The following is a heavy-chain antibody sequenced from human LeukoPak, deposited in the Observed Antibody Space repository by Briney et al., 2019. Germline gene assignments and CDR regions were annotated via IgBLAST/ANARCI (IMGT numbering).Heavy chain of an antibody. V-gene: IGHV4-59*01. J-gene: IGHJ4*02. CDR3: ARDYYSSGWYDY. CDR1: GGSISNYH. CDR2: IYYTGST. D-gene: IGHD6-19*01. Sequence: VKPSETLSLTCTVSGGSISNYHWSWIRQPPGKGLEWIGYIYYTGSTNYNPSLKSRVTISVDTSKKQFSLKLSSVTAADTAVYYCARDYYSSGWYDYWGQGTLVTVSS.